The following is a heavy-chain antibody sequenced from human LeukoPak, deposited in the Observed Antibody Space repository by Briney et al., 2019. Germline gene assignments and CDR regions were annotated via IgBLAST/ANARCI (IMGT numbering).Heavy chain of an antibody. D-gene: IGHD3-3*01. CDR1: GFTLSSHA. CDR3: AGQVLEWSSGWFDP. CDR2: IRGSGGRT. Sequence: PGGSLRLSCAASGFTLSSHAMSWVRQAPGKGLEWVSAIRGSGGRTYYAGSVKGRFTISRDNSRNTLYLQMNSLRAEDTAVYYCAGQVLEWSSGWFDPWGQGTLVTVSS. V-gene: IGHV3-23*01. J-gene: IGHJ5*02.